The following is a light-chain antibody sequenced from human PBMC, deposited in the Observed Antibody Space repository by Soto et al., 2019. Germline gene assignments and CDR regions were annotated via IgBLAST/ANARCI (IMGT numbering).Light chain of an antibody. Sequence: EIVLTQSPGTLSLSPGERATISCRASQSVSSSYLAWYQQKPGQAPRLLIYGASSRATGIPDRFSGSGSGTDFILTISRLEPEDFAVYYCQQYGSSPSFGQGTKVDIK. J-gene: IGKJ1*01. CDR1: QSVSSSY. CDR3: QQYGSSPS. V-gene: IGKV3-20*01. CDR2: GAS.